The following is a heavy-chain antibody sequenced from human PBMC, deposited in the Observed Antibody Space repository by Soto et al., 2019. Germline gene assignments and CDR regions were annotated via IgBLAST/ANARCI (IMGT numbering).Heavy chain of an antibody. CDR2: IYYSGST. CDR3: ATLYYYASAYAFDI. J-gene: IGHJ3*02. Sequence: PSETLSLTCTVSGGSISSSSYYWGWIRQPPGKGLEWIGSIYYSGSTYYNPSLKGRVTISVDTSKNQFSLKLSSVTAADTAVYYCATLYYYASAYAFDIWGQGTMVTVSS. CDR1: GGSISSSSYY. D-gene: IGHD3-10*01. V-gene: IGHV4-39*01.